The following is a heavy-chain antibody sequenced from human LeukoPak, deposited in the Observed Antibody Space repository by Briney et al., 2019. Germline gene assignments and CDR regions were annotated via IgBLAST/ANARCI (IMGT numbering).Heavy chain of an antibody. J-gene: IGHJ6*03. V-gene: IGHV3-48*03. CDR2: ISSDSRVI. CDR1: GFRFSTYE. CDR3: AREHYFYHMDG. Sequence: GGSLRLSCAASGFRFSTYEMNWVRQAPGKGLEWVSYISSDSRVIYYADSVKGQFTISRDNAENSLYLQMNSLRVEDTAVYYCAREHYFYHMDGWGEGTTVTVSS.